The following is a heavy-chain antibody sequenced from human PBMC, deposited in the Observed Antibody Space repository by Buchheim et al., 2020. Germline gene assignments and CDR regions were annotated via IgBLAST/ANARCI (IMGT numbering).Heavy chain of an antibody. Sequence: EVQLLESGGGLVQPGGSLRLSCAASGFTFSSYAMSWVRQAPGKGLEWVSAISGSGGSTYYADSVKGRFTISRDNATNSLYLQMNSLRAEDTAVYYCARGYSSSSFYYYGMDVWGQGTT. V-gene: IGHV3-23*01. CDR1: GFTFSSYA. D-gene: IGHD6-6*01. CDR3: ARGYSSSSFYYYGMDV. J-gene: IGHJ6*02. CDR2: ISGSGGST.